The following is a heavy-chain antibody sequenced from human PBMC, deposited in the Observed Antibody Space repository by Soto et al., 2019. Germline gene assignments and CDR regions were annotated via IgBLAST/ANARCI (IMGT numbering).Heavy chain of an antibody. V-gene: IGHV3-30-3*01. CDR1: GFTFSSYA. D-gene: IGHD3-10*01. J-gene: IGHJ4*02. CDR2: ISYDGSNK. CDR3: ARDPVAGSYYGSGTDY. Sequence: QVQLVESGGGVVQPGRSLRLSCAASGFTFSSYAMHWVRQAPGKGLEWVAVISYDGSNKYYADSVKGRFTISRDNSKNTLYLQMNSLRAEDTAVYYCARDPVAGSYYGSGTDYWGQGTLVTVSS.